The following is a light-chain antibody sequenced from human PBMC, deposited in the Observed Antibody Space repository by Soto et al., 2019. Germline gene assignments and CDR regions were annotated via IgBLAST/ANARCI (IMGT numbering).Light chain of an antibody. V-gene: IGKV3-15*01. J-gene: IGKJ1*01. CDR3: QQYNSWPPWT. CDR2: SAS. Sequence: EVVMTQSPVTLSVSPGERATLSCRASQSVFSNLAWYQHKPGQAPRLLLYSASIRATGIPARFSGSGSGTQFTLTISSLQSEDFAVYYYQQYNSWPPWTFGQGTKVEIK. CDR1: QSVFSN.